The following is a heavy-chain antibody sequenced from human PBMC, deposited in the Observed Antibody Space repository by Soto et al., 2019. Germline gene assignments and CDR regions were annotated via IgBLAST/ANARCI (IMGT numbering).Heavy chain of an antibody. CDR2: ISGSGGST. J-gene: IGHJ4*02. Sequence: PGGSLRLSCAASGFTFSSYAMSWVRQAPGKGLEWVSAISGSGGSTYYADSVKGRFTISRDSSKNTLYLQMNSLRAEDTAVWYCAKAYDLGGVTRSGFDYWGQGTLVPVS. V-gene: IGHV3-23*01. CDR1: GFTFSSYA. D-gene: IGHD3-16*01. CDR3: AKAYDLGGVTRSGFDY.